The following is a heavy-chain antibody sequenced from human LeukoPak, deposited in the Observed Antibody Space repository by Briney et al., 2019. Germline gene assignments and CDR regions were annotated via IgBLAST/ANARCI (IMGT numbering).Heavy chain of an antibody. Sequence: SVKVSCKASGYIFTTYGISWVRQAPGQGIEWMGGIIPIFGTANYAQKFQGRVTITADESTSTAYMELSSLRSEDTAVYYCAREGGGYQFDYWGQGTLVTVSS. CDR2: IIPIFGTA. CDR1: GYIFTTYG. D-gene: IGHD3-22*01. V-gene: IGHV1-69*13. J-gene: IGHJ4*02. CDR3: AREGGGYQFDY.